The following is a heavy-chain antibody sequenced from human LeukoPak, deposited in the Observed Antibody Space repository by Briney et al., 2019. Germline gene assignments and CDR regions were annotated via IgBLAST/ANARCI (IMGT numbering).Heavy chain of an antibody. CDR1: GGSISSSSYY. CDR2: IYYSGST. D-gene: IGHD2-15*01. CDR3: ARLCSGGSCYGNY. V-gene: IGHV4-39*01. J-gene: IGHJ4*02. Sequence: SETLSLTCTVSGGSISSSSYYWGWIRQPPGKGLEWIGSIYYSGSTYYNPSLKSRVTISVDTSKNQFSLKLSSVTAADTAVYYCARLCSGGSCYGNYWGQGTLVTVPS.